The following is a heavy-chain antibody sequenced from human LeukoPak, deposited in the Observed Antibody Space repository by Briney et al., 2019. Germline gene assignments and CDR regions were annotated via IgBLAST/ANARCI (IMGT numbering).Heavy chain of an antibody. CDR3: SLRAREQRDSSPGNWLDP. CDR1: GCSISSYS. J-gene: IGHJ5*02. D-gene: IGHD3-16*02. CDR2: IYGANT. V-gene: IGHV4-59*08. Sequence: SDTLSLTCTASGCSISSYSCNWIRQPPGHGLEWIGRIYGANTNYNPSHMSRGTISFNTATNPSSLNLRPVTPGYNDAAYCSLRAREQRDSSPGNWLDPWGQGSLVTV.